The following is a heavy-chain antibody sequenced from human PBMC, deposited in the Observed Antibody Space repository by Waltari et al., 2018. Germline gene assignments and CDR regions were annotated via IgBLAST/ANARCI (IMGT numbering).Heavy chain of an antibody. Sequence: QVQLQESGPGLVKPSETLSLTCTASGGPASSGSYSRTCSRQPPGKGLEWIGYIYYSGSTNYNPSLKSRVTISVDTSKNQFSLKLSSVTAADTAVYYCARVDWNDLGRFAYWGQGTLVTVSS. CDR3: ARVDWNDLGRFAY. J-gene: IGHJ4*02. CDR2: IYYSGST. D-gene: IGHD1-1*01. CDR1: GGPASSGSYS. V-gene: IGHV4-61*01.